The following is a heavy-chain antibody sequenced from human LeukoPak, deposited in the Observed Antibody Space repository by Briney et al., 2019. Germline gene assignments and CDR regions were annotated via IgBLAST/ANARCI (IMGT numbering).Heavy chain of an antibody. J-gene: IGHJ6*02. V-gene: IGHV5-51*01. D-gene: IGHD3-10*01. Sequence: GESLKISCKGSGYSFSTYWIAWVRQMPGKGLEWMGIIYPDDSDTRYSPSFRGQVTISADKSISTAYLQWSSLKASDTAMFYCARQSSFGELSPHGMDAWGQGTTVTVSS. CDR3: ARQSSFGELSPHGMDA. CDR1: GYSFSTYW. CDR2: IYPDDSDT.